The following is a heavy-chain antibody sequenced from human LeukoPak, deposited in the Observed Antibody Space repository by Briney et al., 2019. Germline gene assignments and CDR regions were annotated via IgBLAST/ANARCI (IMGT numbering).Heavy chain of an antibody. CDR3: AREDSSSYGSFDY. CDR1: GDSVSSNSAA. Sequence: SQTLSLTCAISGDSVSSNSAAWNWIRQPPSRGLEWLGRTYYRSKWYNDYAVSVKSRITINPDTSKNQFSLQLNSVTPEDTAVYYCAREDSSSYGSFDYWGQGTLVTVSS. J-gene: IGHJ4*02. D-gene: IGHD6-13*01. CDR2: TYYRSKWYN. V-gene: IGHV6-1*01.